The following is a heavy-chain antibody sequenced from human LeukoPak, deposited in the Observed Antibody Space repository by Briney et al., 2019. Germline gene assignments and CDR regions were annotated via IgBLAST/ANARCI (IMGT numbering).Heavy chain of an antibody. CDR3: ARSGSYGDAFDI. Sequence: GALRLSCAGSEFTFSTYSMAWVRQAPGKGLEWVSYISNTGRTRYYADSVKGRFTISRDNAKNSLYLQMNSLRAEDTAVYYCARSGSYGDAFDIWGQGTMVTVSS. CDR1: EFTFSTYS. D-gene: IGHD1-26*01. V-gene: IGHV3-48*04. CDR2: ISNTGRTR. J-gene: IGHJ3*02.